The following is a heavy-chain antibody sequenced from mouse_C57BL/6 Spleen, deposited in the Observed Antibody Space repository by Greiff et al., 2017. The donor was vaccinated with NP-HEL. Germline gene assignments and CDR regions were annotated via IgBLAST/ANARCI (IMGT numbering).Heavy chain of an antibody. V-gene: IGHV1-82*01. Sequence: QVTLKVCGPELVKPGASVKISCKASGYAFSSSWMNWVKQRPGKGLEWIGRIYPGDGDTNYNGKFKGKATLTADKSSSTAYMQLSSLTSEDSAVYFCARYYGSSYAAMDYWGQGTSVTVSS. CDR3: ARYYGSSYAAMDY. J-gene: IGHJ4*01. CDR2: IYPGDGDT. D-gene: IGHD1-1*01. CDR1: GYAFSSSW.